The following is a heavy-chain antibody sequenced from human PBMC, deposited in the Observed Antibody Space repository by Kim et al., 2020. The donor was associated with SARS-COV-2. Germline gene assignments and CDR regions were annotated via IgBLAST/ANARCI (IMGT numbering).Heavy chain of an antibody. Sequence: GGSLRLSCAASGFTFSSYAMSWVRQAPGKGLEWVSAISGSGGSTYYADSVKGRFTISRDNSKNTLYLQMNSLRAEDTAVYYCANTKGGVAAAGTLFQHWGQGTLVTVSS. CDR3: ANTKGGVAAAGTLFQH. V-gene: IGHV3-23*01. CDR2: ISGSGGST. D-gene: IGHD6-13*01. CDR1: GFTFSSYA. J-gene: IGHJ1*01.